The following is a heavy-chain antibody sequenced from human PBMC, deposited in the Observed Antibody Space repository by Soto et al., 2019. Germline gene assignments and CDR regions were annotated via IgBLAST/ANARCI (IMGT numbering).Heavy chain of an antibody. V-gene: IGHV1-69*02. CDR3: ARPTSTGTTSGYYFDY. CDR2: IIPILDIT. J-gene: IGHJ4*02. D-gene: IGHD1-7*01. CDR1: GGTFSSYP. Sequence: QVQLVQSGAEVKKPGSSVKVSCKASGGTFSSYPISWVRQAPGQGLEWMGRIIPILDITDYAQSFQVRVTITANKSTSTAYMELSSMRSDDTAVYYCARPTSTGTTSGYYFDYWGQGTLVTVSS.